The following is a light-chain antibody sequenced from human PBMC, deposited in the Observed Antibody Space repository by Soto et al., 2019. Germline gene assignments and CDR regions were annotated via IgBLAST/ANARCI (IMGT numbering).Light chain of an antibody. V-gene: IGLV1-44*01. CDR1: ASNIGINT. CDR2: SNR. CDR3: AAWDDTLSGHVV. Sequence: QAVVTQPPSASGTPGQSITISCSGSASNIGINTVNWYQQLPGAAPKLLIYSNRNRPSGVPDRFSGSKSGTSASLAISGLQSEDEADYYCAAWDDTLSGHVVFGGGTKVTVL. J-gene: IGLJ2*01.